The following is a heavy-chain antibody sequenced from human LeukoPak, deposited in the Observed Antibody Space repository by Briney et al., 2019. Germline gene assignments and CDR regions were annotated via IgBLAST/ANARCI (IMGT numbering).Heavy chain of an antibody. J-gene: IGHJ4*02. CDR3: ATWLGGTVTTFDY. CDR2: FDPGDGET. CDR1: GYTLTELS. D-gene: IGHD4-17*01. Sequence: ASVKVSCKVSGYTLTELSMHWVRQAPGKGLEWMGGFDPGDGETIYAQKFQGRVTMTEDTSTVTAYMELSSLRSEDTAVYYCATWLGGTVTTFDYWGQGTLVTVSS. V-gene: IGHV1-24*01.